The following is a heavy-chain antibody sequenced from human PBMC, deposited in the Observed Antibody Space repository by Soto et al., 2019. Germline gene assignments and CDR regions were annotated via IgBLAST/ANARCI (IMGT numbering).Heavy chain of an antibody. CDR1: GYTFTSYG. CDR2: ISAYNGNT. CDR3: ARKENWNYFYYYGMDV. D-gene: IGHD1-7*01. Sequence: GASVKVSCKASGYTFTSYGISWVRQAPGQGLEWMGWISAYNGNTNYAQKLQGRVTMTTDTSTSTAYMELRSLRSDDTAVYYCARKENWNYFYYYGMDVWGQGNTVTVSS. V-gene: IGHV1-18*01. J-gene: IGHJ6*02.